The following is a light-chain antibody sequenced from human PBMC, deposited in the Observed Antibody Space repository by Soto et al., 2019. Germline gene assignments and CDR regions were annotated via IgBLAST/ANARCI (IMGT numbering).Light chain of an antibody. CDR3: QQRNIWPPVT. J-gene: IGKJ5*01. CDR1: QSVSSNY. Sequence: IVLTQSPATLSLYPGERVTLSCRAIQSVSSNYLAWYQQKPGQAPRLLIYGAFNRATGIPARFSGSGSGTDFTLTINSLEPEDFAVHYCQQRNIWPPVTFGQGTRLEI. V-gene: IGKV3-11*01. CDR2: GAF.